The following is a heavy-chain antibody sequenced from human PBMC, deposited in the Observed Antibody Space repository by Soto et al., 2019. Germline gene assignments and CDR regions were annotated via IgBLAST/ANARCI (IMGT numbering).Heavy chain of an antibody. Sequence: QVQLQESGPGLVKPSGTLSLTCAVSGDSISSDKWWSWVRQPPGKGLEGIGETHHSGNSNYNPSLKSRVIISVDKSKNQFSLNLSSVTDADTAVYYCARGERQQQRDYWGQGTLVTVSS. CDR3: ARGERQQQRDY. J-gene: IGHJ4*02. CDR2: THHSGNS. D-gene: IGHD6-25*01. V-gene: IGHV4-4*02. CDR1: GDSISSDKW.